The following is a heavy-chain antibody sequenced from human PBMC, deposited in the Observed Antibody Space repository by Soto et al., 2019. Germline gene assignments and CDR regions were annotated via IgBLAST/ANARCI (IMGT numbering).Heavy chain of an antibody. V-gene: IGHV4-61*01. D-gene: IGHD6-13*01. CDR2: IYDSGST. J-gene: IGHJ4*02. CDR3: ARYRREAVAGYTLDN. CDR1: GGSVSSTSYY. Sequence: SETLSLTCTVSGGSVSSTSYYWFWIRQPPGMGLEWIGYIYDSGSTDYNPSLKSRVSISIDTSKSQFSLKVNSMTAADTAVYYCARYRREAVAGYTLDNWGQGILVTVSS.